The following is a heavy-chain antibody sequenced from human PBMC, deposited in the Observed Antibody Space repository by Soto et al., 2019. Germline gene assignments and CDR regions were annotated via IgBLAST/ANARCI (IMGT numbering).Heavy chain of an antibody. Sequence: GVSLRLSCAASGFTFSNAWMSWVRQAPGKGLEWVGRIKSKTDGGTTDYAAPVKGRFTISRDDSKNTLYLQMNSLKTEDTAVYYCTTDLFEYSSSFDYWGQGTLVTVSS. CDR2: IKSKTDGGTT. J-gene: IGHJ4*02. V-gene: IGHV3-15*01. D-gene: IGHD6-6*01. CDR1: GFTFSNAW. CDR3: TTDLFEYSSSFDY.